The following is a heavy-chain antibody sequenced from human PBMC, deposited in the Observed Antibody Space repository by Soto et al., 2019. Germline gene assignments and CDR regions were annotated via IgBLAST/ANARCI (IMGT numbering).Heavy chain of an antibody. D-gene: IGHD1-20*01. CDR2: IDPSDSYT. Sequence: PGESLKISCKGSGYSFTSYWISWVRQMPGKGLEWMGRIDPSDSYTNYSPSFQGHVTISADKSISTAYLQWSSLKASDTAMYYCARHKSAGNNRYYYYGMDVPGQGITVTVSS. V-gene: IGHV5-10-1*01. CDR3: ARHKSAGNNRYYYYGMDV. CDR1: GYSFTSYW. J-gene: IGHJ6*02.